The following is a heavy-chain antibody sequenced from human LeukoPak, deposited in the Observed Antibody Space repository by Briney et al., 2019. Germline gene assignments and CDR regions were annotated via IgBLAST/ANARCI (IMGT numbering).Heavy chain of an antibody. V-gene: IGHV3-30*04. CDR3: ARDRWSRTTVTRHRWWFDR. CDR2: ISYDGSNK. J-gene: IGHJ5*02. CDR1: GFTFSSYS. Sequence: GGSLTLSCAASGFTFSSYSMHWVRQAPGNGLEWVAVISYDGSNKYYADYVKGRFTISRDNSKSTLYMQTNSLIAEDTAVDYGARDRWSRTTVTRHRWWFDRWSQGTLVTVSS. D-gene: IGHD4-17*01.